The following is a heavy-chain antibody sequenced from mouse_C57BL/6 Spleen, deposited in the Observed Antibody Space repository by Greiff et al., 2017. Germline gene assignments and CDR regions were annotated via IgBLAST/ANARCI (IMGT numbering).Heavy chain of an antibody. CDR1: GFTFSDYY. CDR3: ARQDYGSSYAFDY. J-gene: IGHJ2*01. CDR2: ISNGGGST. V-gene: IGHV5-12*01. D-gene: IGHD1-1*01. Sequence: EVKLVESGGGLVQPGGSLKLSCAASGFTFSDYYMYWVRQTPEKRLEWVAYISNGGGSTYYPDTVKGRFTISRDNAKNTLYLQMSRLKSEDTAMYYCARQDYGSSYAFDYWGQGTTLTVSS.